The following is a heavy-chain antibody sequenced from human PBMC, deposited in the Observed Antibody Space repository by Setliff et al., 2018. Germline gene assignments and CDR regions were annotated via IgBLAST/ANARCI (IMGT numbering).Heavy chain of an antibody. CDR1: GGSFSDYY. J-gene: IGHJ4*02. Sequence: KPSETLSLTCTVYGGSFSDYYWGWIRQPPGKGLEWIAEINHSGSTNYNPSLKSRVTISVDTSNNQFSLKLSSVTAADTAVYYCARHLWGRYMAESSDYFDYWGQGSLVTVSS. CDR2: INHSGST. V-gene: IGHV4-34*01. D-gene: IGHD3-3*02. CDR3: ARHLWGRYMAESSDYFDY.